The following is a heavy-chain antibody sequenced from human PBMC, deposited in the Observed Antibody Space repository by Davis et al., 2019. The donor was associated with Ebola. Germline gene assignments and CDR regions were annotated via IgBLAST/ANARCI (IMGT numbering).Heavy chain of an antibody. CDR1: GFTFSSYS. V-gene: IGHV3-21*01. J-gene: IGHJ6*02. CDR2: ISSSSSYI. D-gene: IGHD3-3*01. CDR3: ARDRGEHYDFWSGYHYGMDV. Sequence: GGSLRLSCAASGFTFSSYSMNWVRQAPGKGLEWVSSISSSSSYIYYADSVKGRFTISRDIAKNSLFLQMNSLRAEDTAVYYCARDRGEHYDFWSGYHYGMDVWGQGTTVTVSS.